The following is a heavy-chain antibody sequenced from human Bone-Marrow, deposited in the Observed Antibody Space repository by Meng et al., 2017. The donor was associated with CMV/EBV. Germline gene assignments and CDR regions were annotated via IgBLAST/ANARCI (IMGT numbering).Heavy chain of an antibody. J-gene: IGHJ6*02. D-gene: IGHD6-13*01. V-gene: IGHV4-61*01. CDR2: IYYSGST. CDR1: GGPVSSGSYY. Sequence: DSLCRTCPDSGGPVSSGSYYWSWIRQPPGQGLEWIGYIYYSGSTNYTPSLKSRVTISVDTSKNQFSLKLSSVTAADTAVYYCARAKSQQLVYYYGMDVWGQGTTVTASS. CDR3: ARAKSQQLVYYYGMDV.